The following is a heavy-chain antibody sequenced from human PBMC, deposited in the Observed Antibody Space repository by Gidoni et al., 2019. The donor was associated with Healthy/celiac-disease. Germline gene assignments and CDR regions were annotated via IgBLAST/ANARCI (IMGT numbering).Heavy chain of an antibody. V-gene: IGHV4-34*01. Sequence: GLEWIGEINHSGSTNYNPSLKSRVTISVDTSKNQFSLKLSSVTAADTAVYYCARYGSGSYSPKDYYYYYGMDVWGQGTTVTVSS. CDR2: INHSGST. D-gene: IGHD3-10*01. J-gene: IGHJ6*02. CDR3: ARYGSGSYSPKDYYYYYGMDV.